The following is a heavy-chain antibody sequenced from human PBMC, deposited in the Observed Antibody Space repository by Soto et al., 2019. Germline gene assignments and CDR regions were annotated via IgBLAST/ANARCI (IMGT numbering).Heavy chain of an antibody. CDR1: GGSISSGGYY. V-gene: IGHV4-31*03. D-gene: IGHD3-16*02. Sequence: SETLSLTCTVSGGSISSGGYYWSWIRQHPGKGLEWIGYIYYSGSTYYNPSLKSRVTISVDTSKNQFSLKLSSVTAADTAVYYCARAGIMITFGGVIVDYYYYYGMDSWGQGTLVTVSS. CDR3: ARAGIMITFGGVIVDYYYYYGMDS. CDR2: IYYSGST. J-gene: IGHJ6*02.